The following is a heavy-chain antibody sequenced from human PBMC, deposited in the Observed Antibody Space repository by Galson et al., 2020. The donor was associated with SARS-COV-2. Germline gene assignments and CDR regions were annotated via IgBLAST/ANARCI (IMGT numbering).Heavy chain of an antibody. D-gene: IGHD3-9*01. CDR2: ISYDGSNK. J-gene: IGHJ4*02. CDR1: GFTFSSYG. CDR3: AASILRYFDWLLGY. V-gene: IGHV3-30*03. Sequence: GGSLRLSCAASGFTFSSYGMHWVRQAPGKGLEWVAVISYDGSNKYYADSVKGRFTISRDNSKNTLYLQMNSLRAEDTAVYYCAASILRYFDWLLGYWGQGTLVTVSS.